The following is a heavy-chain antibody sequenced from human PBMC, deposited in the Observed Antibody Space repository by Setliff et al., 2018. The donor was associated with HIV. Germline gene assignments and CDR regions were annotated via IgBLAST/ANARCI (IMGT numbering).Heavy chain of an antibody. CDR1: GFSFGDFA. D-gene: IGHD2-2*01. CDR2: IRTKAHGGTT. J-gene: IGHJ6*02. V-gene: IGHV3-49*04. Sequence: GGSLRLSCTASGFSFGDFALNWVRQAPGKGLEWIGFIRTKAHGGTTEYAASVRGRFTDSIDDSKSLAYLQMNSLKTEDTAVYYCLLYCSGTSCHLPDVWGQGTTVTVSS. CDR3: LLYCSGTSCHLPDV.